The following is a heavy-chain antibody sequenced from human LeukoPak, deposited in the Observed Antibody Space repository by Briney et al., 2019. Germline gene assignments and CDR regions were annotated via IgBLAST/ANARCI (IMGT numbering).Heavy chain of an antibody. CDR3: ARAGYSSTWYSRYFDL. D-gene: IGHD6-13*01. CDR2: INWNGGST. Sequence: GGSLRLSCAASGFPFDDYGMNWVRQVPGKGLEWVSGINWNGGSTGYADSVKGRFTISRENAKNSLYLQVNSLRAGDTAVYYCARAGYSSTWYSRYFDLWGRGTLVTVSS. V-gene: IGHV3-20*04. CDR1: GFPFDDYG. J-gene: IGHJ2*01.